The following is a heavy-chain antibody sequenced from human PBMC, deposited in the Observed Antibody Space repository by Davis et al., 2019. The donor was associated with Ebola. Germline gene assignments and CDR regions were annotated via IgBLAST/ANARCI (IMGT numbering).Heavy chain of an antibody. V-gene: IGHV4-4*07. CDR1: GGSISSSY. CDR2: IYISEDT. CDR3: AREDLIVVVPAAIDYYYYYGMDV. J-gene: IGHJ6*02. Sequence: SETLSLTCTVSGGSISSSYWSWIRQSAGKGLEWIGRIYISEDTNYNPSLKSRVTMSLDTSKNQFSLKLSSVSAADTAVYYCAREDLIVVVPAAIDYYYYYGMDVWGQGTTVTVSS. D-gene: IGHD2-2*02.